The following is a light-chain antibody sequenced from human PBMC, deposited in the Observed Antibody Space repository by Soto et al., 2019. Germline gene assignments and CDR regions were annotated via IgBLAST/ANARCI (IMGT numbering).Light chain of an antibody. CDR3: QQYNIYSWT. CDR1: QSVSTW. Sequence: DIQMTQSPSTLSASVGDRVTITCRASQSVSTWLAWYQEKPGEAPKLLIYDVSSLQSGVPSRFSGSGSGTEFTLTISSLQPDDFATYYCQQYNIYSWTFGQGTRVEIK. CDR2: DVS. J-gene: IGKJ1*01. V-gene: IGKV1-5*01.